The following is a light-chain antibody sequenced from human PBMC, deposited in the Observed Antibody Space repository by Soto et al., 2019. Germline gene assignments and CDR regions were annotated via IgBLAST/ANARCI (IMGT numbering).Light chain of an antibody. Sequence: SVLTQPAFVSGSPGQSITLSCTGTSSDVGGYNYVSWYQHHPGKAPKLIIYEVSNRPSGVSNRFSGSKSGNTASLTISGLQAEDETDYYCSSYTSDNTLVFGGGTKLTVL. CDR3: SSYTSDNTLV. J-gene: IGLJ2*01. V-gene: IGLV2-14*01. CDR2: EVS. CDR1: SSDVGGYNY.